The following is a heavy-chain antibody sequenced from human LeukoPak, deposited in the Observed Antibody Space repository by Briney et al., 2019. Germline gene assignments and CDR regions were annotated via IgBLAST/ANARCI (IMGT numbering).Heavy chain of an antibody. CDR3: ARERRTTGTTSIDY. V-gene: IGHV1-2*02. CDR1: GYTFTSYD. Sequence: ASVKVSCKASGYTFTSYDINWVRQATGQGLEWMGWINLNSGGTNSAQKFQGRVAMTRDTSISTAYMDLSRLRSDDTAVYYCARERRTTGTTSIDYWGQGTLVTVSS. CDR2: INLNSGGT. D-gene: IGHD1-1*01. J-gene: IGHJ4*02.